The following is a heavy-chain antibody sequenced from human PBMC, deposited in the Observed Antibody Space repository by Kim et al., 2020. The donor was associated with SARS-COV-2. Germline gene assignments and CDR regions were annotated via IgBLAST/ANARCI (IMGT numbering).Heavy chain of an antibody. CDR3: ATPTPEGAFDV. Sequence: MSAEKFQGRVILTEDTSTNTAYLELRSLTSEDTAVYFCATPTPEGAFDVWGQGTLITVSS. J-gene: IGHJ3*01. V-gene: IGHV1-24*01.